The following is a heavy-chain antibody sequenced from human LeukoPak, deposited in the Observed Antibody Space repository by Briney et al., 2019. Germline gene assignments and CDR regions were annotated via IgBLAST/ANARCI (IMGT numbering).Heavy chain of an antibody. CDR3: AKKSPDYNWFDP. D-gene: IGHD4/OR15-4a*01. Sequence: PGGSLRLSCAASGFTFSSYGMHWVRQAPGKGLEWVAFISYDGSNKYYADSVKGRFTISRDNSKNTLYLQMNSLRAEDTAVYYCAKKSPDYNWFDPWGQGTLVTVSS. CDR1: GFTFSSYG. V-gene: IGHV3-30*18. CDR2: ISYDGSNK. J-gene: IGHJ5*02.